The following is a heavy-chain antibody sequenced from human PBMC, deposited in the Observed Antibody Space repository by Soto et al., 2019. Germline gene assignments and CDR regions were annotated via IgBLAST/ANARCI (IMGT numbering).Heavy chain of an antibody. J-gene: IGHJ6*02. Sequence: LRLSCAASGFNFNTYSMNWVRQAPGKGLQWVSFISASGAYKYYADSVRGRFTISRDNAKKSVFLEMNSLTADDTAIYYCAGERSALPGARDAMDVWGQGTTVTVSS. CDR2: ISASGAYK. CDR1: GFNFNTYS. CDR3: AGERSALPGARDAMDV. V-gene: IGHV3-21*01. D-gene: IGHD1-26*01.